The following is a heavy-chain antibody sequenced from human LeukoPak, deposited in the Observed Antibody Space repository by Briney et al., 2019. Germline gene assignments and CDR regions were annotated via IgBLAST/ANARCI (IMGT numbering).Heavy chain of an antibody. Sequence: AGGSLRLSCAASGFTFSNYAMTWVRQAPGKGLEWVSTISASGGSTFYADSVKGRFPISRDNSKNTLYLQMNSLRAEDTAVYYCAREGSWNYGIDYWGQGTLVTVSS. CDR2: ISASGGST. CDR1: GFTFSNYA. CDR3: AREGSWNYGIDY. J-gene: IGHJ4*02. V-gene: IGHV3-23*01. D-gene: IGHD1-7*01.